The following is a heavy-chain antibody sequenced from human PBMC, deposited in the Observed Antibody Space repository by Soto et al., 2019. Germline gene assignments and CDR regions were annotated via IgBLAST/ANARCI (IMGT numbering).Heavy chain of an antibody. Sequence: GESLKISCKGSGYSFTIYWIGWVRQMPGKGLEWMGIIYPGDSDTRYSPSFQGQVTISADKSISTAYLQWSSLKASDTAMYYCARXGYYYDSSGYFSYGMDVWGQGTTVTVSS. CDR2: IYPGDSDT. J-gene: IGHJ6*02. CDR1: GYSFTIYW. V-gene: IGHV5-51*01. CDR3: ARXGYYYDSSGYFSYGMDV. D-gene: IGHD3-22*01.